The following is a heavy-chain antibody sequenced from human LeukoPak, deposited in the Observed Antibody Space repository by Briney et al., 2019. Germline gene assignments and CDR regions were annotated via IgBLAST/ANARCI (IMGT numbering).Heavy chain of an antibody. CDR1: GFTVSSNY. V-gene: IGHV3-66*02. D-gene: IGHD1-26*01. Sequence: GGSLRLSCAASGFTVSSNYMSWVRQAPGKGLEWVSVIYSGGSTYYADSVKGQFTISRDNSKNTLYLQMSSLRAEDTAVYYCARDHGGSYADFDYWGQGTLVTVSS. CDR2: IYSGGST. J-gene: IGHJ4*02. CDR3: ARDHGGSYADFDY.